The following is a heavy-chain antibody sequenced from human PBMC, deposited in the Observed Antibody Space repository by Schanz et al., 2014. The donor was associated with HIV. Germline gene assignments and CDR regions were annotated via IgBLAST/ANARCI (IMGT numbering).Heavy chain of an antibody. CDR2: MNPNSGHT. Sequence: QVQLVQSGAEVKKPGASVKVSCKASGYTFTSYDINWVRQATGQGLEWMGWMNPNSGHTGYAQKFQGRVDMTRTTSISTAYMELSSLTSEDTAVYYCARGARDCTNGVCGGYYFDYWGQGTLVTVSS. V-gene: IGHV1-8*01. J-gene: IGHJ4*02. CDR3: ARGARDCTNGVCGGYYFDY. D-gene: IGHD2-8*01. CDR1: GYTFTSYD.